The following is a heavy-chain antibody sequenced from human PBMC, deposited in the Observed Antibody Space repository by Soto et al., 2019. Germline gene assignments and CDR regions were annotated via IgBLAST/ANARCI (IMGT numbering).Heavy chain of an antibody. D-gene: IGHD3-10*01. Sequence: QVQLVQSGAEVKKPGSSVKGACKASGGTFSSDAISWVRQAPVQGHEWMGGIIPIFGTANYAQKFQGRVTITADESTSTAYMELSSLRSEDTAVYYCARDGYYGSGSNGYWGQGTLVTVSS. CDR1: GGTFSSDA. CDR3: ARDGYYGSGSNGY. J-gene: IGHJ4*02. V-gene: IGHV1-69*12. CDR2: IIPIFGTA.